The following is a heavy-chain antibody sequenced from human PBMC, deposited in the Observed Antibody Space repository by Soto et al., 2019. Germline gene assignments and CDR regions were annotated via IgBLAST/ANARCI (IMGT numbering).Heavy chain of an antibody. V-gene: IGHV1-8*01. Sequence: QVQLVQSGAEVKKPGASVKVSCKASGYTFTSYDINWVRQATGQGLEWMGWMNPNSGNTGYAQKFQGRVTMTRNTSISTAYMELSSLRSEDTAVYYCARVAGYSSSWYRRDYYYYMDVWGKGTTVTVSS. CDR1: GYTFTSYD. CDR2: MNPNSGNT. CDR3: ARVAGYSSSWYRRDYYYYMDV. D-gene: IGHD6-13*01. J-gene: IGHJ6*03.